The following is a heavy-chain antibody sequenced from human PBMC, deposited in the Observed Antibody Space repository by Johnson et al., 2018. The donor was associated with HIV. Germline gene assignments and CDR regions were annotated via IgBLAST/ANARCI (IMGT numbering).Heavy chain of an antibody. CDR1: GFSVSASY. Sequence: EVQLVESGGGVVQPGGSLRLSSAASGFSVSASYMSWLRQAPGKALEWVSVIYRGGATYYAASVKGRFTISRDNSKNTLYLQMESLRADDTALYYCARDKDYGGNHDAFDIWGQGTMVTVSS. J-gene: IGHJ3*02. CDR3: ARDKDYGGNHDAFDI. CDR2: IYRGGAT. V-gene: IGHV3-66*01. D-gene: IGHD4-23*01.